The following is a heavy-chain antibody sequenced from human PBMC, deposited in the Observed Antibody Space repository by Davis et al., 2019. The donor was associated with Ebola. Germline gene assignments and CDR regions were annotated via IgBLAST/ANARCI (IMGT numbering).Heavy chain of an antibody. CDR3: AKDTSNIWFDI. J-gene: IGHJ3*02. CDR2: FGTSDDT. D-gene: IGHD1-26*01. Sequence: GESLKISCAASGFIFSSYVMSWFRQAPGKGLEWVSTFGTSDDTYYADSVKGRFTISRDNSKNTLYLQMNGLRVDDTAIYYCAKDTSNIWFDIWGQGTMVTVSS. CDR1: GFIFSSYV. V-gene: IGHV3-23*01.